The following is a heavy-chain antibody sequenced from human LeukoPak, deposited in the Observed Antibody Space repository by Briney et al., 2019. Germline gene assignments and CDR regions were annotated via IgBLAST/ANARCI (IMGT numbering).Heavy chain of an antibody. CDR3: ARVYYDSSGYNFDY. J-gene: IGHJ4*02. D-gene: IGHD3-22*01. CDR2: IYYSGST. V-gene: IGHV4-39*07. Sequence: SETLSLTCTVSGGSISSSSSYWGWIRQPPGKGLEWIGSIYYSGSTYYNPSLKSRVTISVDTSKNQFSLKLSSVTAADTAVYYCARVYYDSSGYNFDYWGQGTLVTVSS. CDR1: GGSISSSSSY.